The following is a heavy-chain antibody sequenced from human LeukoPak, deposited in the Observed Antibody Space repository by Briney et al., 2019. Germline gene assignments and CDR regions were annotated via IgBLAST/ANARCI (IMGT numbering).Heavy chain of an antibody. D-gene: IGHD5-18*01. CDR3: ARRTATVTYYDY. J-gene: IGHJ4*02. CDR2: IYPGDSDT. Sequence: GESLKISCKGSGYSFTSYWFGWVRQLPGKGLEWMGIIYPGDSDTRYSPSFQGQVTISADKSISTAYLQWSSLKASDTAMYYCARRTATVTYYDYSGEGTLVTASS. CDR1: GYSFTSYW. V-gene: IGHV5-51*01.